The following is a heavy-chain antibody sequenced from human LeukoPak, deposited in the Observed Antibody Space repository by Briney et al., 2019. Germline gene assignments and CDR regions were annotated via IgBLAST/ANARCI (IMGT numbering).Heavy chain of an antibody. V-gene: IGHV4-59*12. J-gene: IGHJ3*02. CDR2: MYYGGTT. Sequence: SETLSLTCTVSGSAIRSYYWSWVRQPPGKGLEWIGYMYYGGTTDYNPSLKSRVTISADTSKNQFSLKLSSVTAADTAVYYCARGGPAYYYGSGMVFDIWGQGTMVTVSS. CDR1: GSAIRSYY. D-gene: IGHD3-10*01. CDR3: ARGGPAYYYGSGMVFDI.